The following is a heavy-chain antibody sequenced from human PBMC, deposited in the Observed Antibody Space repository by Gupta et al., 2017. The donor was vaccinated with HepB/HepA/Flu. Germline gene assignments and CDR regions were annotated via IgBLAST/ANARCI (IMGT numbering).Heavy chain of an antibody. D-gene: IGHD3-16*01. CDR3: ARLWGEFDGYQDY. CDR1: GFTFSDYY. CDR2: ISRSSSYP. J-gene: IGHJ4*02. Sequence: QVQLVESGGGLVKPGGSLRLSCAASGFTFSDYYMSWIRQAPGKGLEWLSYISRSSSYPNSADYVKGRVTISRDNAKNSLYLQMNSLRAEDTAGDDCARLWGEFDGYQDYWGQGTRGTVS. V-gene: IGHV3-11*05.